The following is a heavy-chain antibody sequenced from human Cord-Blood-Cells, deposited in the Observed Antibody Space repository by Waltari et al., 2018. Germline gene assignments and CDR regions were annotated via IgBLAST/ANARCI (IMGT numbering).Heavy chain of an antibody. J-gene: IGHJ3*02. V-gene: IGHV3-33*01. D-gene: IGHD7-27*01. CDR3: ARDLWGSDAFDI. CDR1: GFTFSSCG. Sequence: QVQLVESGGGVVQPGRSLRLSCAASGFTFSSCGMHWVRQAPGKGLEWVAVIWYDGSNKYYADSVKVRFTISRDNSKNTLYLQMNSLRAEDTAVYYCARDLWGSDAFDIWGQGTMVTVSS. CDR2: IWYDGSNK.